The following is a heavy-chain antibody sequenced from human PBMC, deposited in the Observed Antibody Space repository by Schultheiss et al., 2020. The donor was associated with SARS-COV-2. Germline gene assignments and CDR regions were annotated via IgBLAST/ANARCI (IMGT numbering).Heavy chain of an antibody. CDR1: GFTFDDYA. CDR3: AKDGGYCSGGSCYSFY. Sequence: SLKISCAASGFTFDDYAMHWVRQAPGKGLEWVSGISWNSGSIGYADSVKGRFTISRDNAKNSLYLQMNSLRAEDTAVYYCAKDGGYCSGGSCYSFYWGQGTLVTGSS. J-gene: IGHJ4*02. V-gene: IGHV3-9*01. D-gene: IGHD2-15*01. CDR2: ISWNSGSI.